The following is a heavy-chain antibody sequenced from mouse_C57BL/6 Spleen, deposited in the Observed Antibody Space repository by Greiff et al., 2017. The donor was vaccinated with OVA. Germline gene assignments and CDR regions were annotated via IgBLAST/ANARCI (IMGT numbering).Heavy chain of an antibody. J-gene: IGHJ4*01. CDR3: AGSGRLYYDSYYDAMDY. D-gene: IGHD2-4*01. CDR1: GYAFTSYL. Sequence: VKLQQSGAELVRPGTSVKVSCKASGYAFTSYLIEWVKQRPGQGLEWIGVINPGGGGTNYNEKFKGKATLTVDKSSSTASMQLSSLTSEDSAVYFCAGSGRLYYDSYYDAMDYWGQGTSVTVSS. CDR2: INPGGGGT. V-gene: IGHV1-54*01.